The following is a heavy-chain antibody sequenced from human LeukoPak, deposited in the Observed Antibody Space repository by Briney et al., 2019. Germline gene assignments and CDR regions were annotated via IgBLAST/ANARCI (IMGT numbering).Heavy chain of an antibody. CDR2: MNPNSGNT. Sequence: GASVKVSCKASGYTFTGYYMHWVRQAPGQGLEWMGWMNPNSGNTGYAQKFQGRVTMTRNTSISTAYMELSSLRSEDTAVYYCARVLAAADDYWGQGTLVTVSS. CDR1: GYTFTGYY. V-gene: IGHV1-8*02. J-gene: IGHJ4*02. D-gene: IGHD6-13*01. CDR3: ARVLAAADDY.